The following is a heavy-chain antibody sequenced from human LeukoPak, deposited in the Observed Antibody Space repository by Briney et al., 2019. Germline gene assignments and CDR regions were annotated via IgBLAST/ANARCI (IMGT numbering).Heavy chain of an antibody. CDR2: IYYSGST. J-gene: IGHJ5*02. D-gene: IGHD3-3*01. Sequence: SETLSLTCTVSGGSISSYYWSWIRQPPGKGLVWIGYIYYSGSTNYNPSLKSRVTISVDTSKNQFSLKLRSVTAADTAVYYCARGGPPVTIFGVVISWFDPWGQGTLVTVSS. CDR1: GGSISSYY. CDR3: ARGGPPVTIFGVVISWFDP. V-gene: IGHV4-59*01.